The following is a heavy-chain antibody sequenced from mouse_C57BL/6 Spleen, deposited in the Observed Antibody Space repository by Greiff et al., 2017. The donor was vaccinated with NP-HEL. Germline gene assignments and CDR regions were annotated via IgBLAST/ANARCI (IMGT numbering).Heavy chain of an antibody. J-gene: IGHJ2*01. Sequence: DVMLVESGGGLVKPGGSLKLSCAASGFTFSSYAMSWVRQTPEKRLEWVATISDGGSYTYYPDNVKGRFTISRDNAKNNLYLQMSHLKSEDTAMYYCARDSGYGTLFDDWGQGTTLTVPS. V-gene: IGHV5-4*01. CDR2: ISDGGSYT. CDR3: ARDSGYGTLFDD. D-gene: IGHD1-1*01. CDR1: GFTFSSYA.